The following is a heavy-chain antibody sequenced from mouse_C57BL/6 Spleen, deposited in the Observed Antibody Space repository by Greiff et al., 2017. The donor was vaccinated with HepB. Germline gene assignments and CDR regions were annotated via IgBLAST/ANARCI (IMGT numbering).Heavy chain of an antibody. V-gene: IGHV1-5*01. CDR2: IYPGNSDT. CDR3: TRDYYGSSYVGYFDV. CDR1: GYTFTSYW. D-gene: IGHD1-1*01. Sequence: EVQLVESGTVLARPGASVKMSCKPSGYTFTSYWMHWVKQRPGQGLEWIGAIYPGNSDTSYNQKFKGKAKLTAVQSASTAYMELSSLTNEDSAVYYCTRDYYGSSYVGYFDVWGTGTTVTVSS. J-gene: IGHJ1*03.